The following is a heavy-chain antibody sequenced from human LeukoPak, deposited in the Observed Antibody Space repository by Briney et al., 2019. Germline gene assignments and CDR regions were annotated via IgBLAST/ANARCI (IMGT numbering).Heavy chain of an antibody. CDR3: AKARGGSADYDYVWGSYRYGFDY. J-gene: IGHJ4*02. Sequence: GGSLRLSCAASGFTFSSYAMSWVRQAPGKGLEWVSAISGSGGSTYYADSVKGRFTISRDNSKNTLYLQMNSLRAEDTAVYYCAKARGGSADYDYVWGSYRYGFDYWGQGTLVTVSS. CDR1: GFTFSSYA. D-gene: IGHD3-16*02. CDR2: ISGSGGST. V-gene: IGHV3-23*01.